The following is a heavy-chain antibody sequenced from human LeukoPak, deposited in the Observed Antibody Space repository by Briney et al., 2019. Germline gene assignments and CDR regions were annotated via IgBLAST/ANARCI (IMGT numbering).Heavy chain of an antibody. CDR3: AKDQGPYGSGSYYYYGMDV. Sequence: GGSLRLSCAASGFTFSSYGMHCVRQAPGKGLEWVAVISYDGSNKYYADSVKGRFTISRDNSKNTLYLQMNSLRAEDTAVYYCAKDQGPYGSGSYYYYGMDVWGQGTTVTVSS. D-gene: IGHD3-10*01. V-gene: IGHV3-30*18. CDR1: GFTFSSYG. CDR2: ISYDGSNK. J-gene: IGHJ6*02.